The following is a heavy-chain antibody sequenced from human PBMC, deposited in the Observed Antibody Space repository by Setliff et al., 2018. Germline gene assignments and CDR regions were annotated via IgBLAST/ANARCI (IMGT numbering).Heavy chain of an antibody. V-gene: IGHV4-34*01. CDR1: SGSFSGYY. CDR3: ARVFFGQGVAYYMDV. Sequence: SETLSLTCAVYSGSFSGYYWSWIRQPPGKGLEWIGEINQSGSTNYNPSLKSRVTISVDTSKNQFSLKLSSVTAADTAVYYCARVFFGQGVAYYMDVWDKGTTVTVSS. J-gene: IGHJ6*03. D-gene: IGHD3-10*01. CDR2: INQSGST.